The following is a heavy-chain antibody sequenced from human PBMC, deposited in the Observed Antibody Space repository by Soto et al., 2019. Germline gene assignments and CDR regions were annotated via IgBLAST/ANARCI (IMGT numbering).Heavy chain of an antibody. CDR1: GYTFTSYV. CDR2: INAGNGNT. J-gene: IGHJ6*03. D-gene: IGHD3-22*01. Sequence: GASVKVSCKASGYTFTSYVMHWVRQAPGQRLEWMGWINAGNGNTKYSQKFQGRVTITRDTSASTAYMELSSLRSEDTAVYYCARDYYVSYYYYYYMDVWGKGTTVTVSS. V-gene: IGHV1-3*01. CDR3: ARDYYVSYYYYYYMDV.